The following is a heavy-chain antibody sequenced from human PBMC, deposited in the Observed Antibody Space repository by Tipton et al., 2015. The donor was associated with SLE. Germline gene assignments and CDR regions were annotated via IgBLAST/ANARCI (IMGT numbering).Heavy chain of an antibody. CDR1: GGSISSDRYF. V-gene: IGHV4-61*02. CDR3: ARDPLAVGDGESLDL. J-gene: IGHJ2*01. D-gene: IGHD1-26*01. Sequence: TLSLTCTVSGGSISSDRYFWSWIRQPAGKGLEWIGRICASGATNYNPSFKSLLTISIDTSKNYFPLNLSSVTAADTAVYFCARDPLAVGDGESLDLWGRGTLVTVSS. CDR2: ICASGAT.